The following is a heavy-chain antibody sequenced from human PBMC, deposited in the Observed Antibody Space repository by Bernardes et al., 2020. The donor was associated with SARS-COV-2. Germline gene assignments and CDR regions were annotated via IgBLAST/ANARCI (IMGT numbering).Heavy chain of an antibody. CDR1: GGSISSSSYY. Sequence: SETLSLTCTVSGGSISSSSYYWGWIRQPPGKGLEWIGSIYYSGSTYYNPSLKSRVTISVDTSKNQFSLKLSSVTAADTAVYYCARRIAGNWFDPWGQGTLVTVSS. D-gene: IGHD6-13*01. V-gene: IGHV4-39*01. CDR3: ARRIAGNWFDP. CDR2: IYYSGST. J-gene: IGHJ5*02.